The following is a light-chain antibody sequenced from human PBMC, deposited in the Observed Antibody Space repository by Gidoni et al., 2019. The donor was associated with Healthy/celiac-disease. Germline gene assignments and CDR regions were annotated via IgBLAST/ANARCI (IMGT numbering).Light chain of an antibody. V-gene: IGKV1-39*01. J-gene: IGKJ1*01. Sequence: IQLPQSPSSLSASVGDRVTITCRASQSISSYLNWYQQKPGKAPKLLIYAASSLQSGVASRFSGSGSGTDFTLTISSLQPEDFATYYCQQSYSTPSWTFGQGTKVEIK. CDR2: AAS. CDR3: QQSYSTPSWT. CDR1: QSISSY.